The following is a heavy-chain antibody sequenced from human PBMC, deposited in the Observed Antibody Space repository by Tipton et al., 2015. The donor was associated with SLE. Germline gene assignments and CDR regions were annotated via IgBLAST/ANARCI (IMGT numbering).Heavy chain of an antibody. CDR2: IYYSGST. D-gene: IGHD1/OR15-1a*01. V-gene: IGHV4-59*01. Sequence: LSLTCTVSGGSISSYYWSWIRQPPGKGLEWIGYIYYSGSTNYNPSLKSRATISVDTSKNQFSLKLSSVTAADTAVYYCARTIAEQVAGFYYYYYMDVWGKGTTVTVSS. J-gene: IGHJ6*03. CDR3: ARTIAEQVAGFYYYYYMDV. CDR1: GGSISSYY.